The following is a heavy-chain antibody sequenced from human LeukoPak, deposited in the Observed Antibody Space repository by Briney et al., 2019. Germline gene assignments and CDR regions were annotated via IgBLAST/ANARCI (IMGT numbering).Heavy chain of an antibody. CDR3: ARDLSVGEFDY. Sequence: SETLSLTCTVSGGSISSYYWSWIRQPPGKGLEWIGYIYYSGSTNYNPSLKSRVTISVDTSKNQFSLKLSSVTAADTAVYYCARDLSVGEFDYWGQGTLVTVSS. J-gene: IGHJ4*02. D-gene: IGHD3-16*01. CDR1: GGSISSYY. V-gene: IGHV4-59*01. CDR2: IYYSGST.